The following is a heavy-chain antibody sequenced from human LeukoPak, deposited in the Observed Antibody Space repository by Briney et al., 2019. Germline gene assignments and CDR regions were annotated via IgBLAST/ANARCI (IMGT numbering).Heavy chain of an antibody. Sequence: GGSLRLSCAASGFIFSNYAMNWVRQVPGKGLEWVSSITTRGGSTYYADSVKGRFTISRDSAKNSLYLQMNSLRDEDTAVYYCARHDYGGNSGDYWGQGTLVTVSS. CDR2: ITTRGGST. J-gene: IGHJ4*02. CDR1: GFIFSNYA. D-gene: IGHD4-23*01. V-gene: IGHV3-23*01. CDR3: ARHDYGGNSGDY.